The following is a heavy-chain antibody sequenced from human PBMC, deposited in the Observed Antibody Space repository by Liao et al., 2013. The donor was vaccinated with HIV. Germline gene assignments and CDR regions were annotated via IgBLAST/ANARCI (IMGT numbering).Heavy chain of an antibody. D-gene: IGHD3-9*01. CDR2: IFYSGST. Sequence: QLQLQESGPGLVKPSETLSLTCSVSGGPISNSYYWGWIRQSPEKGLEWIASIFYSGSTHHNPSFRSRVTISVDTSKKQFSLQLHSVTAADTAIYFCTRGVRYSSLFDLWGQGTRVTVSS. CDR1: GGPISNSYY. CDR3: TRGVRYSSLFDL. V-gene: IGHV4-39*07. J-gene: IGHJ4*02.